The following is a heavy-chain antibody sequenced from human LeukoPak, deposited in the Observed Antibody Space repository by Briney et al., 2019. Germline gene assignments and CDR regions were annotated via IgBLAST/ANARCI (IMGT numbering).Heavy chain of an antibody. J-gene: IGHJ6*03. CDR3: ARDSIAVAGDYYYYYMDV. CDR2: IDYSGST. CDR1: GGSISSYY. V-gene: IGHV4-59*01. Sequence: PSETLSLTCTVSGGSISSYYWSWIRQPPGKGLEWIGYIDYSGSTNYNPSLKSRVTISVDTSKNQFSLKLSSVTAADTAVYYCARDSIAVAGDYYYYYMDVWGKGTTVTVSS. D-gene: IGHD6-19*01.